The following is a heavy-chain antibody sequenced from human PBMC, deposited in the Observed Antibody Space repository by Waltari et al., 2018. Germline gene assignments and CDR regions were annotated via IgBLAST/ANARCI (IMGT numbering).Heavy chain of an antibody. V-gene: IGHV4-38-2*01. CDR3: AIVATGSYYGMDV. CDR2: IYNRGDN. D-gene: IGHD5-12*01. Sequence: QVQLQESGPGLVKPSETLSLTCAVSGYSISSGYYWGWIRQPPGKGLEWIGSIYNRGDNDYNPCLKSRVIISVETSKNQFSLKLSSVTAADTAVYYCAIVATGSYYGMDVWGQGTTVTVSS. J-gene: IGHJ6*02. CDR1: GYSISSGYY.